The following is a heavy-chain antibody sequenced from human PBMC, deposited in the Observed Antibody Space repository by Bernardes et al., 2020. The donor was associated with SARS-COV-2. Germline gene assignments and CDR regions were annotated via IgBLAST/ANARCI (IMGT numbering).Heavy chain of an antibody. CDR1: GTSFSSYG. V-gene: IGHV3-30*03. Sequence: GGSLRLSCAASGTSFSSYGFHWFRQAPGKGLEWVASISYDGKEKYYADSVKGRFTLSRENSRNTVYLQMDSLTTEDTAVYHCARDTMTTYFDYWGQGTLVIVSS. CDR2: ISYDGKEK. J-gene: IGHJ4*02. CDR3: ARDTMTTYFDY. D-gene: IGHD3-22*01.